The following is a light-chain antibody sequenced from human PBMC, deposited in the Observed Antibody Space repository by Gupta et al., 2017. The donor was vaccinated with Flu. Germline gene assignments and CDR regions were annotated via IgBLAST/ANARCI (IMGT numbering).Light chain of an antibody. CDR2: DNN. J-gene: IGLJ2*01. Sequence: SYVLTQPPSVSVAPGQTARITCGRNNIGSKSVHWYQQKPGQAPVLVVYDNNDRPSGIPERFSGSNSGNTATLTISRVEAGGEADYYCQVWDSSSDHPVFGGGTKLTVL. CDR1: NIGSKS. CDR3: QVWDSSSDHPV. V-gene: IGLV3-21*02.